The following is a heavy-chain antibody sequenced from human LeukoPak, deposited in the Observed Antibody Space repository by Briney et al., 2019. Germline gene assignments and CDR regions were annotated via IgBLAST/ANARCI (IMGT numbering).Heavy chain of an antibody. J-gene: IGHJ6*03. CDR1: GFSFSNYA. CDR3: ANQRGALRENYYMDV. V-gene: IGHV3-23*01. CDR2: AGSSSR. Sequence: GGSLRLSCLASGFSFSNYAMSWVRQAPGKGLEWVSNAGSSSRLYGDSVKGRFSVSRDNSKNTLYLQMNSLLADDTAVYYCANQRGALRENYYMDVWGKGTAVTVSS.